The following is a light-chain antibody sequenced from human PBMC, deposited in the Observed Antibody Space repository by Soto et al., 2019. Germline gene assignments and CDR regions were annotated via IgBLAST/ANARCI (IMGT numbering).Light chain of an antibody. CDR1: SSNIGNNY. CDR2: DNN. CDR3: GTWDSSLSTSV. J-gene: IGLJ1*01. Sequence: QSVLTQPPSVSAPPGQKVTISCSGRSSNIGNNYVSWYQQVPGTAPKLLIYDNNNRPSGIPDLFSGSRSGTSATLGITGLQTGDEADYYCGTWDSSLSTSVFGTGTKLTVL. V-gene: IGLV1-51*01.